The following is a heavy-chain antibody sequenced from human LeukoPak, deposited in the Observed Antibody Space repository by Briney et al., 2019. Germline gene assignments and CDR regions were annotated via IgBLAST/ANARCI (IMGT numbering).Heavy chain of an antibody. CDR2: INHSGST. D-gene: IGHD2-2*01. Sequence: SETLSLTCAVYGGSFSGYYWSWIRQPPGKGLEWIGEINHSGSTNYNPSLKSRVTISVDTSKNQFSLKLSSVTAADTAVYYCARGVMGPAAIQYFQHWGQGTLVNVSS. J-gene: IGHJ1*01. CDR1: GGSFSGYY. V-gene: IGHV4-34*01. CDR3: ARGVMGPAAIQYFQH.